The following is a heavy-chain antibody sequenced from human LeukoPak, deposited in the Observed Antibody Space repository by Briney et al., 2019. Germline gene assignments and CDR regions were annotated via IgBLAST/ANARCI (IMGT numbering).Heavy chain of an antibody. D-gene: IGHD5-12*01. Sequence: GGSLRLSCSASGFTFSSYAMHWVRQAPGKGLEWVSYISRDGNTIHYADSVKGRFTFSRDNGKRSVYLQMNGLRVEDTAVYYCASRQPYYGYDYWGRGTQVTVSS. V-gene: IGHV3-48*03. CDR2: ISRDGNTI. J-gene: IGHJ4*02. CDR1: GFTFSSYA. CDR3: ASRQPYYGYDY.